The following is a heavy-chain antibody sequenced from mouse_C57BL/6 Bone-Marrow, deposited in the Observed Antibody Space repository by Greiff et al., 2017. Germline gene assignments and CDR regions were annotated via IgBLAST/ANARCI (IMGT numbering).Heavy chain of an antibody. CDR3: AREEDYYGSSYGYFDV. CDR2: IFPGSGST. Sequence: VQLQQSGPELVRPGASVKISCKAPGYTFTSHWMQWVRQRPGQGLEWIGEIFPGSGSTYYNEKFKGKATLTVDTSSSTAYMQLSSLTSEDSAVYFCAREEDYYGSSYGYFDVWGTGTTVTVSS. CDR1: GYTFTSHW. V-gene: IGHV1-56*01. J-gene: IGHJ1*03. D-gene: IGHD1-1*01.